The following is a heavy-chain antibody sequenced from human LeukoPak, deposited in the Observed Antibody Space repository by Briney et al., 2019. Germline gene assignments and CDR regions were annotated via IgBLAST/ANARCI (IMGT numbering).Heavy chain of an antibody. Sequence: GGSLRLSCAASGFTFSNYNMNWVRHAPGKGLEWVSSITSSSSYIYYADSVKGRFTISRDNAKNSLYLQMNSLRAEDTAVYYCARALRTRIDYWGQGTLVTVSS. CDR3: ARALRTRIDY. J-gene: IGHJ4*02. D-gene: IGHD3-3*01. CDR1: GFTFSNYN. V-gene: IGHV3-21*01. CDR2: ITSSSSYI.